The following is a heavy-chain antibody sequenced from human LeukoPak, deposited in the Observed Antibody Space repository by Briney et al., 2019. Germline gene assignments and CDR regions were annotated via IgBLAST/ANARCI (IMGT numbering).Heavy chain of an antibody. CDR3: AKTRGYDFWSGPAPDDAFDI. CDR2: ISGSGGST. CDR1: GFTFSSYA. J-gene: IGHJ3*02. D-gene: IGHD3-3*01. Sequence: PGGSLRLSCAASGFTFSSYAMSWVRQAPGKGLEWVSAISGSGGSTYYADSVKGRFTISRDNSKNTLYLQMNSLRAEDTAVYYCAKTRGYDFWSGPAPDDAFDIWGQGTMVTVSS. V-gene: IGHV3-23*01.